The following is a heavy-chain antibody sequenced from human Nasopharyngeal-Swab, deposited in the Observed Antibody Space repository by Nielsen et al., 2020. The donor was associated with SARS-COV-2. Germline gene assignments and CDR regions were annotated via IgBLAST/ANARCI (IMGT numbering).Heavy chain of an antibody. CDR1: GFTFISYA. CDR3: AKDQGIAVAGPTRGKYFQH. J-gene: IGHJ1*01. V-gene: IGHV3-23*01. CDR2: ISGSGGST. Sequence: GESLTISCAASGFTFISYAMSWVRQAPEKGLEWVSAISGSGGSTYYADSVKGRFTISRDNSTNTLYLQMNSLRAEDTAVYYCAKDQGIAVAGPTRGKYFQHWGQGTLVTVSS. D-gene: IGHD6-19*01.